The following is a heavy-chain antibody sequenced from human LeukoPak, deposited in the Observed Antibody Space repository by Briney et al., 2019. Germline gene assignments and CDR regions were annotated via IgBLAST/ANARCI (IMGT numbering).Heavy chain of an antibody. Sequence: GGSLRLSCAASGFTFSSYGMHWVRQAPGKGLEWVAFIRYDGSNKYYADSVKGRSTISRDNSKNTLYLQMNSLRAEDTAVYYCAKPTVWELLTFDYWGQGTLVTVSS. CDR2: IRYDGSNK. CDR1: GFTFSSYG. V-gene: IGHV3-30*02. D-gene: IGHD1-26*01. CDR3: AKPTVWELLTFDY. J-gene: IGHJ4*02.